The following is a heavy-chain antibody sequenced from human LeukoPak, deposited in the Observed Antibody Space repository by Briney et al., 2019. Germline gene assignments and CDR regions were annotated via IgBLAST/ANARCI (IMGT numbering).Heavy chain of an antibody. V-gene: IGHV1-69*06. CDR2: IIPIFGTA. CDR3: AGSSYCSSTSCYAGRDWFDP. J-gene: IGHJ5*02. D-gene: IGHD2-2*01. Sequence: SVKVSCKASGGTFSSYAISWVRQAPGQGLEWMGGIIPIFGTANYAQKFQGRVTITADKSTSTAYMELSSLRSEDTAVYYCAGSSYCSSTSCYAGRDWFDPWGQGTLVTVSS. CDR1: GGTFSSYA.